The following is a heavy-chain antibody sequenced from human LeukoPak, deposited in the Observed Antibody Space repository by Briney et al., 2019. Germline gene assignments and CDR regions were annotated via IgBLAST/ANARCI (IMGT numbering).Heavy chain of an antibody. CDR1: GFSFNNYA. CDR2: IIGSSGST. Sequence: GGSLRLSCVASGFSFNNYAMNWVRQAPGKGLEWVSLIIGSSGSTFYADSVKGRFTISRDNAKNSLYLQMNSLRAEDTAVYYCARDLGYGMDVWGQGTTVTVSS. V-gene: IGHV3-21*01. CDR3: ARDLGYGMDV. J-gene: IGHJ6*02.